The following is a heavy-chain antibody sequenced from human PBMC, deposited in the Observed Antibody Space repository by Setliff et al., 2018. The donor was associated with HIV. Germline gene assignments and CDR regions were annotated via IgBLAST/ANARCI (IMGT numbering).Heavy chain of an antibody. D-gene: IGHD6-19*01. CDR3: ARRNSGWYDAFDI. J-gene: IGHJ3*02. Sequence: KPSETLSLTCAVYGESFSGYYWNWIRQPPGKGLEWIGEINHSGSTKYNPSLKSRVTISVDTSKNQFSLKLSSVTAADTAVYHCARRNSGWYDAFDIWGQGTMVTVS. CDR2: INHSGST. V-gene: IGHV4-34*01. CDR1: GESFSGYY.